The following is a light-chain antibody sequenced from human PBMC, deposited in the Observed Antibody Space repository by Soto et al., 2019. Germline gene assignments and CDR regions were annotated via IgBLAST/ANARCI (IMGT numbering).Light chain of an antibody. CDR3: QQRSTWPPWHT. CDR2: DAS. Sequence: EIVLTQSPATLSLSPGERATLSCRASQSVSSYLAWYQQKPGQAPRLLIYDASNRATGIPARFSGSGSGTDFTLAISSLEPEDFAVYYCQQRSTWPPWHTFGGGTKVEIK. J-gene: IGKJ4*01. V-gene: IGKV3-11*01. CDR1: QSVSSY.